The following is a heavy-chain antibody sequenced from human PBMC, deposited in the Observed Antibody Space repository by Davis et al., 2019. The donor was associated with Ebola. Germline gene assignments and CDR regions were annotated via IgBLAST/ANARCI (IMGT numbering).Heavy chain of an antibody. J-gene: IGHJ6*02. CDR3: ARAGFRELFSYGMDV. CDR1: GFTFSSYS. V-gene: IGHV3-48*04. CDR2: ISSSGSTI. D-gene: IGHD3-10*01. Sequence: GGSLRLSCAASGFTFSSYSMSWIRQAPGKGLEWVSYISSSGSTIYYADSVKGRFTISRDNAKNSLYLQMNSLRAEDTAVYYCARAGFRELFSYGMDVWGQGTTVTVSS.